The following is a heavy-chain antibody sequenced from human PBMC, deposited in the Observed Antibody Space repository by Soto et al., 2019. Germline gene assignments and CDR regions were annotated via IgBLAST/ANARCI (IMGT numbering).Heavy chain of an antibody. CDR3: ATTSYCSGGSCYPGDY. CDR1: GGSISSYY. CDR2: ICTSGST. J-gene: IGHJ4*02. D-gene: IGHD2-15*01. V-gene: IGHV4-4*07. Sequence: SETLSLTCTVSGGSISSYYWSWIRQPAGKGLEWIGRICTSGSTNYNPSLKSRVTMSVDTSKNQFSLKLSSVTAADTAVYYCATTSYCSGGSCYPGDYWGQGTLVTVSS.